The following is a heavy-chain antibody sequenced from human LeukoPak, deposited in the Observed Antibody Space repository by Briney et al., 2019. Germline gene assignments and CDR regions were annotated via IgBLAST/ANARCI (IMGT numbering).Heavy chain of an antibody. CDR3: ARDLGGNWDY. V-gene: IGHV3-74*01. D-gene: IGHD4-23*01. CDR2: INRDGSST. CDR1: GFTFSSYL. Sequence: PGGSLRLSCAASGFTFSSYLMYWVRQAPGKGLGWVSRINRDGSSTIYADSVKGRVTISRDNAKDTLYLQMSSLRAEDTAVYYCARDLGGNWDYWGQGTLVTVSS. J-gene: IGHJ4*02.